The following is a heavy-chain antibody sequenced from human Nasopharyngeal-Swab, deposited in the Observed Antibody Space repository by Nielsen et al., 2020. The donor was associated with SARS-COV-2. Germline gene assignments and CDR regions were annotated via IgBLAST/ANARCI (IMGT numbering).Heavy chain of an antibody. CDR3: ARGGTGIDSRRRWLLLDY. Sequence: SETLSLTCTVSGGSISSYYWSWIRQPPGKGLEWIGYIYYSGSTNYNPSLKSRVTISVDTSKNQFSLKLSSVTAADTAVYYCARGGTGIDSRRRWLLLDYWGQGTLVTVSS. D-gene: IGHD5-24*01. CDR2: IYYSGST. V-gene: IGHV4-59*01. J-gene: IGHJ4*02. CDR1: GGSISSYY.